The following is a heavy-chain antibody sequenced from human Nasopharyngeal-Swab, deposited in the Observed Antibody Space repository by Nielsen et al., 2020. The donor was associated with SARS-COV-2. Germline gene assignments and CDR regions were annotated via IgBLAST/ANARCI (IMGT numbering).Heavy chain of an antibody. CDR2: ISAYNGNT. CDR1: GYTFTSYG. D-gene: IGHD6-6*01. Sequence: ASVKVSCKASGYTFTSYGISWVRQAPGQGLEWMGWISAYNGNTNYAQKLQGRVTMTTDTSTSTAYMELSRLRSDDTAVYYCARPDSSSSVFDYWGQGTLVTVSS. J-gene: IGHJ4*02. V-gene: IGHV1-18*01. CDR3: ARPDSSSSVFDY.